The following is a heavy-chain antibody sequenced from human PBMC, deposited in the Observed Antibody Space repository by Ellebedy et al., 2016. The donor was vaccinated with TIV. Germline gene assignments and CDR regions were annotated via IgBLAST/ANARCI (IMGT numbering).Heavy chain of an antibody. D-gene: IGHD3-10*01. CDR2: INSDGSVT. CDR3: ASTGREQVDY. CDR1: GFTFSSYW. J-gene: IGHJ4*02. Sequence: PGGSLRLSCAASGFTFSSYWMHWVRQAPGKGLVWVSRINSDGSVTLYADSVKGRFTISRDNANSTLYLQMNSLRAEDTAVYYCASTGREQVDYWGQGTLVTVSS. V-gene: IGHV3-74*01.